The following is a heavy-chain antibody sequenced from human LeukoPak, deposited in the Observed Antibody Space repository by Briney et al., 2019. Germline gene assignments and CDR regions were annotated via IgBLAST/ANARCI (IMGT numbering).Heavy chain of an antibody. D-gene: IGHD6-13*01. CDR1: GGSISSYY. CDR2: IYTSGST. Sequence: SETLSLTCTVPGGSISSYYWSWIRQPAGKGLEWIGRIYTSGSTNYNPSLKSRVTMSVDTSKNQFSLKLSSVTAADTAVYYCARDSIAAAGWAFDIWGQGTMVTVSS. J-gene: IGHJ3*02. CDR3: ARDSIAAAGWAFDI. V-gene: IGHV4-4*07.